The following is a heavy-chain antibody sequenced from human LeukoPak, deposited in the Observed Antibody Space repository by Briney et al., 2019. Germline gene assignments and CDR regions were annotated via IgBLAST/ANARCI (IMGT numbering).Heavy chain of an antibody. CDR2: AILGGGT. J-gene: IGHJ5*02. CDR3: AMVLYQSGRPGP. V-gene: IGHV4-34*12. D-gene: IGHD2-2*01. Sequence: SETLSLTCAVYGVSLNNYYWSWIRQSPGKGLEWIGEAILGGGTDYSPSLESRVTISIDTSRNQISLRLTSVTAADTAVYYCAMVLYQSGRPGPWAQGTLVTVSS. CDR1: GVSLNNYY.